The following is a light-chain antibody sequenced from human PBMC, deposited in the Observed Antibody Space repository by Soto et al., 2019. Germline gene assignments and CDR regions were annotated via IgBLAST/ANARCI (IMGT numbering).Light chain of an antibody. CDR1: QSVSTY. J-gene: IGKJ4*01. CDR3: QQYYNTPPT. V-gene: IGKV3-11*01. Sequence: EIVLTQSPATLSLSPGERATLSCRASQSVSTYLAWYQQRPGQAPRLLIYDASYRATDIPPRFSGSGSGTDFTLTISSLQAEDVAVYYCQQYYNTPPTFGGGTKVEIK. CDR2: DAS.